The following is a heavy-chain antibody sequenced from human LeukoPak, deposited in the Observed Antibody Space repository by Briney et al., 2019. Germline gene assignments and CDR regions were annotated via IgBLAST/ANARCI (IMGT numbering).Heavy chain of an antibody. J-gene: IGHJ4*02. Sequence: PSETLSLTCAVYGGSFSGYYWSWIRQPPGKGLEWIGEINHSGSTNYNPSLKSRVTISVDTSKNQFSLKLSSVTAADTAVYYCARAPVWGSYRFDYWGQGTLVTVSS. CDR3: ARAPVWGSYRFDY. CDR2: INHSGST. V-gene: IGHV4-34*01. CDR1: GGSFSGYY. D-gene: IGHD3-16*02.